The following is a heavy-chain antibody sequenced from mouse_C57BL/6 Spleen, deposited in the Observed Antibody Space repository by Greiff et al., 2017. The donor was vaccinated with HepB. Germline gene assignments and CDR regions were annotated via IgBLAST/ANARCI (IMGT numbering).Heavy chain of an antibody. Sequence: VQLQQPGAELVMPGASVKLSCKASGYTFTSYWMHWVKQRPGQGLEWIGEIDPSDSYSKYNQKFKGKSTLTVDKSSSTAYMQLSSLTSEDSAVYFCATTIVIPYWGQGTTLTVSS. D-gene: IGHD2-5*01. CDR1: GYTFTSYW. V-gene: IGHV1-69*01. CDR3: ATTIVIPY. CDR2: IDPSDSYS. J-gene: IGHJ2*01.